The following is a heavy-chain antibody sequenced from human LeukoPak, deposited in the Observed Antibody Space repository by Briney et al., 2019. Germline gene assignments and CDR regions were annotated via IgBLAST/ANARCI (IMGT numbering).Heavy chain of an antibody. Sequence: GGSLRLSCAASGFTFSSYGMHWVRQAPGKGLEWVAVIYYDGSNKYYADSVKGRFTISRDNSKNTLYLQMNSLRAEDTAVYYCAKDAREAVAGRYYGMDVWGQGTTVTVSS. CDR3: AKDAREAVAGRYYGMDV. V-gene: IGHV3-30*18. CDR2: IYYDGSNK. J-gene: IGHJ6*02. CDR1: GFTFSSYG. D-gene: IGHD6-19*01.